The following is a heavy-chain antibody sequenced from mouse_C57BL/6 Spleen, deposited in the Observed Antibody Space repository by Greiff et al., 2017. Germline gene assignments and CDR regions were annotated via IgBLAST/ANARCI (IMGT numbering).Heavy chain of an antibody. CDR2: IHPNSGST. D-gene: IGHD1-1*01. CDR3: ARQGFITTVVASYYFDY. Sequence: QVQLQQPGAELVKPGASVKLSCKASGYTFTSYWMHWVKQRPGQGLEWIGMIHPNSGSTNYNEKFKSKATLTVDKSSSTAYMQLSSLTSEDSAVYYCARQGFITTVVASYYFDYWGQGTTLTVSS. V-gene: IGHV1-64*01. CDR1: GYTFTSYW. J-gene: IGHJ2*01.